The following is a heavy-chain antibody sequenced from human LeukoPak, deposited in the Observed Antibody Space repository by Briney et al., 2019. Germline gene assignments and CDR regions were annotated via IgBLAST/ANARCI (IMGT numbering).Heavy chain of an antibody. J-gene: IGHJ4*02. CDR2: IYTSGST. V-gene: IGHV4-61*02. Sequence: NTSETLSLTCTVSGGAISSGSYYWSWIRQPAGKGLEWIGRIYTSGSTNYNPSLKSRVNISVDTSKNPFSLKLSSVSPAHTGVYYCAKKPREEEIIDYWGQGTPCTVAP. D-gene: IGHD5-24*01. CDR3: AKKPREEEIIDY. CDR1: GGAISSGSYY.